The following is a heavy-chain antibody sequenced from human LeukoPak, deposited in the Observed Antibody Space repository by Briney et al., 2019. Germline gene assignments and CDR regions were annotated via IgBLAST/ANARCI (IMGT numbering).Heavy chain of an antibody. CDR1: GFTFSSYW. CDR3: ARDGLYYDYVWGSYRQGYYFDY. Sequence: PGGSLRLSCAASGFTFSSYWMSWVRQAPGKGLEWVANIEQDGSEKYYVDSVKGRFTISRDNAKKSLYLQMNSLRAEDTAVYYCARDGLYYDYVWGSYRQGYYFDYWGQGTLVTVSS. J-gene: IGHJ4*02. CDR2: IEQDGSEK. V-gene: IGHV3-7*01. D-gene: IGHD3-16*02.